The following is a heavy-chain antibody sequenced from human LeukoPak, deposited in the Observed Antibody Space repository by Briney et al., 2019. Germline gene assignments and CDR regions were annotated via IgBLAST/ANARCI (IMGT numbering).Heavy chain of an antibody. CDR2: ISSSGSTI. D-gene: IGHD1-26*01. V-gene: IGHV3-48*03. J-gene: IGHJ4*02. CDR1: GFTISSYE. Sequence: GGSLRLPCAASGFTISSYEMNWVRQAPGKGLQWVSYISSSGSTIYYADSVKGRFTISRDNAKNSLYLQMNSLRAEDTAVYYCARRDRGSYGYWGQGTLVTVSS. CDR3: ARRDRGSYGY.